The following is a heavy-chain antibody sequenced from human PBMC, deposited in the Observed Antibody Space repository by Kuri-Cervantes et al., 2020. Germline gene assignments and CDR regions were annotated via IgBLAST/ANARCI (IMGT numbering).Heavy chain of an antibody. CDR3: ARDPAFRSAGRTNYFDY. V-gene: IGHV4-39*02. Sequence: SETLSLTCTVSGGSISSSSYYWGWIRQPPGKGLEWIGSIYYSGSTYYNPSLKSRVTISVGTSKNQFSLKLSSVTAADTAVYYCARDPAFRSAGRTNYFDYWGQGTLVTVSS. CDR1: GGSISSSSYY. D-gene: IGHD6-13*01. CDR2: IYYSGST. J-gene: IGHJ4*02.